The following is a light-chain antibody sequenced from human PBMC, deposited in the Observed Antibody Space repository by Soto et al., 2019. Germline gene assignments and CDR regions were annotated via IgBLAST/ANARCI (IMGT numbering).Light chain of an antibody. CDR1: QSVGSS. J-gene: IGKJ4*01. Sequence: EIVLTQSPATLSLSPGERATLSCRASQSVGSSFAWYQQKRGQGPRLLIYDSYKRATGIPARFSGSGSGTDFTLTISSLEPEDFAVYYCQQRSNWPLTFGGGTTVEIK. CDR2: DSY. CDR3: QQRSNWPLT. V-gene: IGKV3-11*01.